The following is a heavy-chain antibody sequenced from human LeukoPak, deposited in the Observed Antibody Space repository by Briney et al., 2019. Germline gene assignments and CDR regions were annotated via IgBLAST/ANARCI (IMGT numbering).Heavy chain of an antibody. CDR3: ARGPAMVFYYYYGMDV. CDR1: GGSFSGYY. V-gene: IGHV4-34*01. J-gene: IGHJ6*02. CDR2: INHSGST. D-gene: IGHD5-18*01. Sequence: PPETLSLTCAVYGGSFSGYYWSWIRQPPGKGLEWIGEINHSGSTNYNPSLKSRVTISVDTSKNQFSLKLSSVTAADTAVYYCARGPAMVFYYYYGMDVWGQGTTVTVSS.